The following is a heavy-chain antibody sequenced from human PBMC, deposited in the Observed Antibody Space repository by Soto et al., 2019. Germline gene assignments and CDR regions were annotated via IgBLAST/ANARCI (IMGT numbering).Heavy chain of an antibody. Sequence: PGGSLRLSCAVPGGIFHGYGMHWVRQAPGKGLEWVAIIRFDGSNEEYADSVKGRFTISRDNSKYTLYLQMNTLGAEDTAVYYCARDVIDGTVFRGYLDYWCPGIVVTVFS. CDR2: IRFDGSNE. J-gene: IGHJ4*02. CDR1: GGIFHGYG. CDR3: ARDVIDGTVFRGYLDY. D-gene: IGHD1-7*01. V-gene: IGHV3-33*01.